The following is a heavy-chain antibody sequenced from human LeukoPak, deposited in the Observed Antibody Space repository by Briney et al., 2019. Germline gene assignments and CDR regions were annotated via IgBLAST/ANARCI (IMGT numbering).Heavy chain of an antibody. D-gene: IGHD3-10*01. V-gene: IGHV4-59*01. CDR1: GGSISSYY. J-gene: IGHJ5*02. CDR3: ARTSGSGSLFDP. CDR2: IYYSGST. Sequence: SETLSLTCTVSGGSISSYYWSWIRQPPGKGLEWIGYIYYSGSTNYNPSLKSRVTISVDTSKNQFSLKLSSVTAADTAVYYCARTSGSGSLFDPWGQGTLVTVSS.